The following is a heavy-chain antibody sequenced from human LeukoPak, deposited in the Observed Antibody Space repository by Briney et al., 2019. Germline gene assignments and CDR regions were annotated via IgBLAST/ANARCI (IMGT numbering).Heavy chain of an antibody. CDR3: ARAGYVWGSYRPPFDY. CDR2: ISHSGST. CDR1: GGSFSGYY. D-gene: IGHD3-16*02. J-gene: IGHJ4*02. Sequence: SETLSLTCAVYGGSFSGYYWSWIRQPPGKGLEWIGEISHSGSTNYNPSLKSRVTISVDTSKNQFSLKLSSVTAADTAVYYCARAGYVWGSYRPPFDYWGQGTLVTVSS. V-gene: IGHV4-34*01.